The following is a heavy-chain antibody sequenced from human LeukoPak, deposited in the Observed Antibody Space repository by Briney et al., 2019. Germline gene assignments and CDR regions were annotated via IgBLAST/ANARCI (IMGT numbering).Heavy chain of an antibody. V-gene: IGHV1-18*04. D-gene: IGHD1-1*01. J-gene: IGHJ5*02. CDR2: ISAYNGNT. CDR1: GYTFTSYG. Sequence: ASVKVSCKASGYTFTSYGISWVRQAPGQGLEWMGWISAYNGNTNYAQKLQGRVTMTTDTSTSTAYMELRSLRSDDTAVYYCAKDRVGSQLERPGWFDPWGQGTLVTVSS. CDR3: AKDRVGSQLERPGWFDP.